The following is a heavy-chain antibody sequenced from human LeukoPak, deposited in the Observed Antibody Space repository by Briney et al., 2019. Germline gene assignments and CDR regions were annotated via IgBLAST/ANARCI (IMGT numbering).Heavy chain of an antibody. CDR3: ARDNAHDRHFDY. J-gene: IGHJ4*02. V-gene: IGHV4-39*07. Sequence: LETLSLTCTVSGGSISSRYYYWGWIRQPPGKGLEWIGSIYYTGDTSYNPSLKSRVTVSLDTSKNLFSLKLTSVTAADTAVYYCARDNAHDRHFDYWGQGTLVTVSS. CDR1: GGSISSRYYY. CDR2: IYYTGDT.